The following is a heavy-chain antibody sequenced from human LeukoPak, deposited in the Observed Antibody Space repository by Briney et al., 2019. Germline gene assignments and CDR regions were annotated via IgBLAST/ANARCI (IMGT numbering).Heavy chain of an antibody. V-gene: IGHV3-23*01. J-gene: IGHJ6*03. CDR2: ISGSGGST. D-gene: IGHD4-17*01. Sequence: GGSLRLSCAASGFTFSSYAMSWVRQAPGKGLEWVSAISGSGGSTYYADSVKGRFTISRDNSKNTLYLQMNSLRAEDTAVYYCATRLRVRPLYYYYMDVWGKGTTVTVSS. CDR1: GFTFSSYA. CDR3: ATRLRVRPLYYYYMDV.